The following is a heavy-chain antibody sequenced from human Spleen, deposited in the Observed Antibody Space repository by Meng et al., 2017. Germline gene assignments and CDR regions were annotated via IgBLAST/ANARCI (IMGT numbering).Heavy chain of an antibody. CDR1: GYTFPDYW. V-gene: IGHV1-2*06. CDR3: ARDEDISAAGKLFGDY. Sequence: QVESVQSGAEVNKPGASVKVSCKASGYTFPDYWLHWVRRAPGQGLEWMGRINPKSGDTHYAQRFQGRVTMTGDTSISTAYMELSGLRSDDTAMYYCARDEDISAAGKLFGDYWGQGTLVTVSS. CDR2: INPKSGDT. D-gene: IGHD6-13*01. J-gene: IGHJ4*02.